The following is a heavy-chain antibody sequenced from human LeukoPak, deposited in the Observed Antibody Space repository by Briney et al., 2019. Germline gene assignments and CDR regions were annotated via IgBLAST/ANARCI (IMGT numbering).Heavy chain of an antibody. V-gene: IGHV3-15*01. CDR3: TTGYYRYCSSTSCYVGIAAAGTTFDY. J-gene: IGHJ4*02. CDR1: GFTFSNAW. CDR2: IKSKTDGGTT. Sequence: PGGSLRLSCAASGFTFSNAWMSWVRQAPGKGLEWVGRIKSKTDGGTTDYAAPVKGRFTISRDDSKNTLYLQMNSLKTEDTAVYYCTTGYYRYCSSTSCYVGIAAAGTTFDYWGQGTLVTVSS. D-gene: IGHD2-2*01.